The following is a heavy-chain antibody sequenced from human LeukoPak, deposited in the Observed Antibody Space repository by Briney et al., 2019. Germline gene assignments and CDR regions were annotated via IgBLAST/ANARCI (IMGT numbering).Heavy chain of an antibody. J-gene: IGHJ4*02. CDR3: ERLPDPCYFDY. CDR1: GGSISRSGYY. V-gene: IGHV4-39*01. Sequence: SETLSLTCTVSGGSISRSGYYWGWIRQPPGKGLEWIGNIYYSGSTYYNPSLKSRVTISADTSKNQFSLKLSSVTAADTAVYYCERLPDPCYFDYWGQGTLVTVSS. CDR2: IYYSGST.